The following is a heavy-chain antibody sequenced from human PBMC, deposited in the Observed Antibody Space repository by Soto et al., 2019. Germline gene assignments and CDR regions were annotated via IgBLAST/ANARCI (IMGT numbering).Heavy chain of an antibody. CDR2: INHSGST. Sequence: PSETLSLTCAVYGGSFSGYYWSWIRQPPGKGLEWIGEINHSGSTNYNPSLKSRVTISVDTSKNQFSLKLSSVTAADTAVYYCARARITMVRGAYDFDYWGQGTQVTVSS. J-gene: IGHJ4*02. V-gene: IGHV4-34*01. CDR1: GGSFSGYY. D-gene: IGHD3-10*01. CDR3: ARARITMVRGAYDFDY.